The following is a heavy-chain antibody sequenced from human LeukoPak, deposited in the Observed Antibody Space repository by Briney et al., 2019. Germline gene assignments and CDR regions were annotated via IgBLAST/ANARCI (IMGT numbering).Heavy chain of an antibody. Sequence: GGSLRLSCAASGFTFRTYGMHWVRQAPGKGLEWVTFIRYDGSDKYYADSVKGRFTISRDNPKNTLFLQMNSLRVGDTAVYYCAKRADYYDSSRALYDAFDLWGQGTMVTVSS. CDR1: GFTFRTYG. CDR2: IRYDGSDK. CDR3: AKRADYYDSSRALYDAFDL. V-gene: IGHV3-30*02. D-gene: IGHD3-16*01. J-gene: IGHJ3*01.